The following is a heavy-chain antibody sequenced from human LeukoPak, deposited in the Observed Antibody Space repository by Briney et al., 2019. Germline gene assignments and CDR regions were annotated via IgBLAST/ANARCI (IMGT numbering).Heavy chain of an antibody. D-gene: IGHD5-18*01. CDR2: INPNSGGT. CDR3: ARDLGDTAMVWTLDY. CDR1: GYTFTGYY. Sequence: ASVKVSCKASGYTFTGYYMHWVRQAPGQGLEWMGWINPNSGGTNYAQKLQGRVAMTRDTSISTAYMELSRLRSDDTAVYYCARDLGDTAMVWTLDYWGQGTLVTVSS. V-gene: IGHV1-2*02. J-gene: IGHJ4*02.